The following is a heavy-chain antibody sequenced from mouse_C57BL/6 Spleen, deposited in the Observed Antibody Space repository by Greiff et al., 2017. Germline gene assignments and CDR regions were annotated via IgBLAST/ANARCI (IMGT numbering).Heavy chain of an antibody. CDR2: IGSGSSTI. J-gene: IGHJ2*01. V-gene: IGHV5-17*01. CDR3: ARDYGSSFGY. CDR1: GFTFSDYG. Sequence: EVMLVESGGGLVKPGGSLKLSCAASGFTFSDYGMHWVRQAPEKGLEWVAYIGSGSSTIYYADAVKGRFTISRDNAKNTLFLQMTSLRSEDTAMYYYARDYGSSFGYWGQGTTLTVSS. D-gene: IGHD1-1*01.